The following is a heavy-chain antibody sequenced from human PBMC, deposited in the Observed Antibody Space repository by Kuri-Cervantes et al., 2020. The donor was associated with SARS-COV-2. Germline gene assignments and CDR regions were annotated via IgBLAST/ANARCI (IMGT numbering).Heavy chain of an antibody. J-gene: IGHJ4*01. CDR3: AKGLSSSWCVGFDY. CDR1: GFTFSSYA. D-gene: IGHD6-13*01. V-gene: IGHV3-23*01. Sequence: LSLTCAASGFTFSSYAMTWVRQAPGKGLEWVSVISASGDFTYFADSVKGRFTISRDNSKNTLYLQMNSLRAEDTALYYCAKGLSSSWCVGFDYWGQGTLVTVSS. CDR2: ISASGDFT.